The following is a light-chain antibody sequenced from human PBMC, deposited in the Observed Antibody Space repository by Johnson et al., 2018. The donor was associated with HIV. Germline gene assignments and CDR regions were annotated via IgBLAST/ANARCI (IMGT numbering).Light chain of an antibody. V-gene: IGLV1-51*02. CDR1: SSNIGNND. CDR2: EST. CDR3: GTWDSSLSVGV. J-gene: IGLJ1*01. Sequence: QSVLTQPPSVSAAPGQKVTISCSGSSSNIGNNDVSWYQQLPGTAPKLLIYESTNRPSGIPDRFSGSKSGTSATLGISGLQTGDEADYYCGTWDSSLSVGVFGTGTKVTVL.